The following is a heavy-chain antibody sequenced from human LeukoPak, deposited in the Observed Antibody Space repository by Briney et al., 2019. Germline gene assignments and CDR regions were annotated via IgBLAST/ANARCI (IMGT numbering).Heavy chain of an antibody. J-gene: IGHJ4*02. Sequence: GGSLRLSCVVSGFSFSTFSMNWVRQAPGKGLEWVSFISSSSSYIYYEDSVKGRFTISRDNAKNSLYLQMNSLRAEDMAVYYCARGAYCGGDCPLPNSLYWGQGILVTVSS. CDR2: ISSSSSYI. CDR3: ARGAYCGGDCPLPNSLY. CDR1: GFSFSTFS. V-gene: IGHV3-21*01. D-gene: IGHD2-21*01.